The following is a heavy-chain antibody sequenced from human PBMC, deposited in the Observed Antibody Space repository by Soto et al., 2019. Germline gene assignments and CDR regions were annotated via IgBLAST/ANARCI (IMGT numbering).Heavy chain of an antibody. CDR1: GFTFSSYS. CDR3: ARAPDYDFWSGYLPRENILDV. D-gene: IGHD3-3*01. Sequence: GGSLRLSCAASGFTFSSYSMNWVRQAPGKGLEWVSYISSSSSTIYYADSVKGRFTISRDNAKNSLYLQMNSLRAEDTAVYYCARAPDYDFWSGYLPRENILDVWGKGTTVTVSS. V-gene: IGHV3-48*01. J-gene: IGHJ6*04. CDR2: ISSSSSTI.